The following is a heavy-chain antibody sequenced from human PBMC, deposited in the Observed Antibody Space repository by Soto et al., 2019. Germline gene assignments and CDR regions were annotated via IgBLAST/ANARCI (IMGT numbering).Heavy chain of an antibody. D-gene: IGHD3-16*01. Sequence: QVQLVQSGAEVKKPGASVKVSCKASGYTFTSYDINWVRQAPGQGLEYLGWMNPNSGNTGCVQKFQGRVTMTRDTSKPTAYMALSSLRSGDTAVYYWARGMKYADYPRWLAPGGQGTLVTVSS. CDR2: MNPNSGNT. J-gene: IGHJ5*02. V-gene: IGHV1-8*01. CDR1: GYTFTSYD. CDR3: ARGMKYADYPRWLAP.